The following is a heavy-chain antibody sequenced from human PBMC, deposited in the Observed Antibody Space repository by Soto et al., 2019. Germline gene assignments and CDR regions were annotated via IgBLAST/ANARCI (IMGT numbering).Heavy chain of an antibody. D-gene: IGHD3-16*01. Sequence: QVQLQESGPGLVKPSGTLSLTCAVSNGSITSGNWWSWVRQPPGKGLEWIGDIYQTGSTNYNPSLRSRVIISVDKSKNNFSLCLSSVTAADTAVYFRARVWGALAPIAGWFGPWGRGILVTVSS. J-gene: IGHJ5*02. CDR2: IYQTGST. V-gene: IGHV4-4*02. CDR3: ARVWGALAPIAGWFGP. CDR1: NGSITSGNW.